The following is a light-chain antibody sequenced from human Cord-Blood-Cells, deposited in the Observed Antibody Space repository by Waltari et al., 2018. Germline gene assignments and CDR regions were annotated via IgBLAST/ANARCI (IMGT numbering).Light chain of an antibody. Sequence: QSALTQPASVSGSPGQSITISCTGTSSDVGGYNYVSWYQQHPGKARKLMIYDLSMRPAGVSMRFSGSKSGNTASLTISGRQAENEADYYSSSYTTNSTYVYGTGTKVTVL. CDR1: SSDVGGYNY. CDR3: SSYTTNSTYV. CDR2: DLS. J-gene: IGLJ1*01. V-gene: IGLV2-14*01.